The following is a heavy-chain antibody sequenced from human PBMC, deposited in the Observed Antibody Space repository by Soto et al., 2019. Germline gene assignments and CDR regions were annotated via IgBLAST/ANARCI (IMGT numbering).Heavy chain of an antibody. CDR2: MNPNSGNT. V-gene: IGHV1-8*01. Sequence: ASVKVSCKASGYTFASYDINWVRQATVQGLEWMGWMNPNSGNTGYAQKFQGRVTMTRNTSISTAYMELSSLRSEDTAVYYCARVGATWIQLWPPYYGMDVWGQGTTVTVSS. J-gene: IGHJ6*02. CDR1: GYTFASYD. D-gene: IGHD5-18*01. CDR3: ARVGATWIQLWPPYYGMDV.